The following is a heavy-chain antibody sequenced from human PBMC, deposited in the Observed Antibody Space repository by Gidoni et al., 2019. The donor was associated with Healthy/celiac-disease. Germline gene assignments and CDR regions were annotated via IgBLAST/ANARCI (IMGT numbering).Heavy chain of an antibody. J-gene: IGHJ4*02. V-gene: IGHV4-34*01. CDR3: ARFLEGVDDFWSGYYTGFDY. CDR1: GGSFSGYY. Sequence: QVQLQQWGAGLLKPSETLSLTCAVYGGSFSGYYWSWIRQPPGKGLEWIGEINHSGSTNYNPSLKSRVTISVDTSKNQFSLKLSSVTAADTAVYYCARFLEGVDDFWSGYYTGFDYWGQGTLVTVSS. D-gene: IGHD3-3*01. CDR2: INHSGST.